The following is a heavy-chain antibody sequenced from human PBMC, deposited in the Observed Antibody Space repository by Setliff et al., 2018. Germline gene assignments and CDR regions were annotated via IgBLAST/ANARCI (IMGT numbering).Heavy chain of an antibody. CDR3: ARDPLTTNRRRAFDI. CDR1: GGSISSGGYY. Sequence: SETLSLTCTVSGGSISSGGYYWSWIRQHPGKGLEWIGYIYYSGSTYYNPSLKSRVTISVDTSKNQFSLKLSSVTAADTAVYYCARDPLTTNRRRAFDIWDQGTMVTVSS. J-gene: IGHJ3*02. V-gene: IGHV4-31*03. CDR2: IYYSGST.